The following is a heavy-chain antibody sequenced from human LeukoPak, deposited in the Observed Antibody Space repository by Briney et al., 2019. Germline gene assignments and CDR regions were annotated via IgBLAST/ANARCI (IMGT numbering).Heavy chain of an antibody. CDR1: GFTFSTFG. V-gene: IGHV3-21*01. D-gene: IGHD6-19*01. CDR3: ARLMFIAVGNWYFDL. Sequence: PGGSLRLSYAASGFTFSTFGMIWVRQAPGKGLDWVSSISSGSYIYYADAVKARFTISRDNARNSLYLQMNSLRADDTAVYYCARLMFIAVGNWYFDLWGRGTLVTVSS. CDR2: ISSGSYI. J-gene: IGHJ2*01.